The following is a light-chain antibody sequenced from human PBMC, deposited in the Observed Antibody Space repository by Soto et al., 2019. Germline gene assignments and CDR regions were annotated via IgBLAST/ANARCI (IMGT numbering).Light chain of an antibody. CDR2: DAS. CDR3: QQRSIWWT. V-gene: IGKV3-11*01. J-gene: IGKJ1*01. CDR1: QSISTY. Sequence: EIELTQSPATLSLSSPEGGNLXCRASQSISTYLAWYQQKPGQAPRLLIYDASSRATGIPARFRGSGSGTDFTLTISSLEPEDFGVYYCQQRSIWWTFGPGTKVDIK.